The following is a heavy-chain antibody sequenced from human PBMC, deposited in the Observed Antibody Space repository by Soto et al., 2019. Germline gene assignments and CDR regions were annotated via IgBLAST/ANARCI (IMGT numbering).Heavy chain of an antibody. CDR3: ASTWSGYYYFDS. D-gene: IGHD3-3*01. CDR1: GFTFSSYG. Sequence: PVGSLRLSCAASGFTFSSYGMHWVRQAPGKGLEWVAVISYDGSNKYYVDSVKGRFTTSRDNSKNTLYLQMNSLRPEDTAVYYCASTWSGYYYFDSWGQGTLVTVSS. V-gene: IGHV3-30*03. CDR2: ISYDGSNK. J-gene: IGHJ4*02.